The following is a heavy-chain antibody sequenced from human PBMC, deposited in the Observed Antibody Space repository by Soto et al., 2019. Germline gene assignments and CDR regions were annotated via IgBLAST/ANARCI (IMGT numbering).Heavy chain of an antibody. CDR3: ASLNFDILTGYYAFDL. CDR2: FYYSGST. D-gene: IGHD3-9*01. V-gene: IGHV4-39*01. Sequence: PSETLSLTSTVSGGYISSTSYYWVWIRQPPGKGLEWIGSFYYSGSTYYNPSLKSRVSISVDTSENQFSLKLSSVTAADTAIYYCASLNFDILTGYYAFDLWGQGTMVTVSS. CDR1: GGYISSTSYY. J-gene: IGHJ3*01.